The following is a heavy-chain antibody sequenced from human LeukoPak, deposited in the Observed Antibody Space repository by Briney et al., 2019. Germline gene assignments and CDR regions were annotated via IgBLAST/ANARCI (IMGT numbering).Heavy chain of an antibody. CDR2: VNPKSGDT. Sequence: ASVKVSCKPSGYPFTNFYIYWVRQAPGQGLEWMGWVNPKSGDTKYAQKFQDRISMTRDTSISTAYMEVNRLTSDDSAVYYCARDGVLVGSTVLNYWGQGTLVTVAS. D-gene: IGHD1-26*01. V-gene: IGHV1-2*02. CDR3: ARDGVLVGSTVLNY. CDR1: GYPFTNFY. J-gene: IGHJ4*01.